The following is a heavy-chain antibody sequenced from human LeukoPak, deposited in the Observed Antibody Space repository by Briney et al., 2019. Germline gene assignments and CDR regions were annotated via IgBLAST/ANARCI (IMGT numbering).Heavy chain of an antibody. V-gene: IGHV1-69*05. Sequence: ASVKVSCKASGGTFSSYAISWVRQAPGQGLEWMGGIIPIFGTANYAQKFQGRVTITTDESTSTAYMELSSLRSEGTAVYYCARGGLNYGDYNVIHFDYWGQGTLVTVSS. CDR3: ARGGLNYGDYNVIHFDY. CDR1: GGTFSSYA. CDR2: IIPIFGTA. J-gene: IGHJ4*02. D-gene: IGHD4-17*01.